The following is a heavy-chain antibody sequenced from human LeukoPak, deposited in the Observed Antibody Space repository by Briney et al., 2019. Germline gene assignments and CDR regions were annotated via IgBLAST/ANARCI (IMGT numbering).Heavy chain of an antibody. CDR1: GGSFSGYY. CDR2: INHSGST. V-gene: IGHV4-34*01. D-gene: IGHD3-10*01. Sequence: SPSETLSLTCAVYGGSFSGYYWSWIRQPPGKGLEWIGEINHSGSTNYNPSLKSRVTISVDTSKNQFSLKLSSVTAADTAVYYCARGRNNYYGSGSRKATNWFDPWGQGTLVTVSS. CDR3: ARGRNNYYGSGSRKATNWFDP. J-gene: IGHJ5*02.